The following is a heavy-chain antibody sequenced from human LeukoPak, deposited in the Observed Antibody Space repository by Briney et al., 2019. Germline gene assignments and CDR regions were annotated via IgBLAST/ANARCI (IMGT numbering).Heavy chain of an antibody. V-gene: IGHV3-23*01. CDR2: SGTDGDT. D-gene: IGHD4-23*01. CDR1: GLRFGSSG. CDR3: AKKRPGNSPYDS. Sequence: GWTLRLSCAVYGLRFGSSGMNWVRQAPGKGLEWVSTSGTDGDTYYSDSVKGRCTISRDNSKTTLYLQMTSLRAEDTAVYYCAKKRPGNSPYDSWGQGTLVTVSP. J-gene: IGHJ4*02.